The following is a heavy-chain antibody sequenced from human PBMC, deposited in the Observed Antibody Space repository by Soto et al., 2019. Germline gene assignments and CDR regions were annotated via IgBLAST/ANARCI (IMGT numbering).Heavy chain of an antibody. V-gene: IGHV5-51*01. J-gene: IGHJ6*02. Sequence: PGESLKISCKGSGYSFTSYWIGWVRQMPGKGLGWMGIIYPGDSDTRYSPSFQGQVTISADKSISTAYLQWSSLKASDTAMYYCARSKGSSVYYYFGMDVWGQGTTVTVSS. CDR2: IYPGDSDT. CDR3: ARSKGSSVYYYFGMDV. CDR1: GYSFTSYW.